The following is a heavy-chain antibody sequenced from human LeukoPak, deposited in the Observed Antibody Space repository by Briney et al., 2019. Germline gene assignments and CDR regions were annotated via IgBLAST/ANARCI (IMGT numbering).Heavy chain of an antibody. CDR1: GDSVSSNSAA. Sequence: SQTLSLTCAISGDSVSSNSAARNWIRQSPSRGLEWLGRTYYRSKWYNDYAVSVKSRITINPDTSKNQFSLQLNSVTPEDTAVYYCASTFMITFGGVIDPDYYYGMDVWGQGTTVTVSS. V-gene: IGHV6-1*01. CDR3: ASTFMITFGGVIDPDYYYGMDV. CDR2: TYYRSKWYN. J-gene: IGHJ6*02. D-gene: IGHD3-16*02.